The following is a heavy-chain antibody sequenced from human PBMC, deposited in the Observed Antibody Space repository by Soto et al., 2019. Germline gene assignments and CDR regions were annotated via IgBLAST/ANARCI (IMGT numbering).Heavy chain of an antibody. D-gene: IGHD2-2*01. V-gene: IGHV3-15*07. CDR2: IKSNTDGGTT. J-gene: IGHJ4*01. CDR1: GFTFANAW. CDR3: TSDTYTTIVTVHSDY. Sequence: GGSLRLSCAASGFTFANAWINWVRQAPGKGLEWVGRIKSNTDGGTTDFAEPVNGRFALSRDDSNNMVYLQMNSLKIEDTAVYFCTSDTYTTIVTVHSDYWRHGTLVTVS.